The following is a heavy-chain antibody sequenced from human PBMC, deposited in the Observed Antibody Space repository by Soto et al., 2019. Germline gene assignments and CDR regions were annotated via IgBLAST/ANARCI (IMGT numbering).Heavy chain of an antibody. CDR1: GFTFSYYW. Sequence: EVPLVESGGGLVQPGESLRLSCAASGFTFSYYWMHWVRQAPGKGLVWVSRIHSDGSSTTYADSVKGRFTIYRDNARNTVYLQMNSLRVEDPAVYYCARGDRGAFDMWCQGTVFTVYS. CDR3: ARGDRGAFDM. J-gene: IGHJ3*02. V-gene: IGHV3-74*03. CDR2: IHSDGSST. D-gene: IGHD1-26*01.